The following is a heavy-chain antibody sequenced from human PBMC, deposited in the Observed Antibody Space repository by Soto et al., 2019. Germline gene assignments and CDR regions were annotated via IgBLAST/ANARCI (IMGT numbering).Heavy chain of an antibody. CDR2: IYYSGRT. Sequence: SETLSLTCTVSGGSISSYDWSWIRQPPGKGLEWIGYIYYSGRTNYNPSLKSRVTISVDTSKNQFSLKLNSVTAADTAVYYCAREIREYSGYNPRLGEVSAPGGKGTLVPVSP. D-gene: IGHD5-12*01. CDR1: GGSISSYD. CDR3: AREIREYSGYNPRLGEVSAP. V-gene: IGHV4-59*01. J-gene: IGHJ5*02.